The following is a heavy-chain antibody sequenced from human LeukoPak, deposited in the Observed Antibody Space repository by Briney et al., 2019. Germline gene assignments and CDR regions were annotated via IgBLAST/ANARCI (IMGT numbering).Heavy chain of an antibody. D-gene: IGHD3-22*01. Sequence: ASVKVSCKASGYTFTGYYMHWVRQAPGQGLEWMGWINPNSGGTNYAQKFQGWVTMTRDTSISTAYMELSRLRSDDTAVYYCARASGYYDSSGPIDYWGQGTLVTVSS. J-gene: IGHJ4*02. CDR3: ARASGYYDSSGPIDY. V-gene: IGHV1-2*04. CDR1: GYTFTGYY. CDR2: INPNSGGT.